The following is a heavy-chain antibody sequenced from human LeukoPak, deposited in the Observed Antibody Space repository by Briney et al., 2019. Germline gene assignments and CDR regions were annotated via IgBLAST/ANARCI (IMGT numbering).Heavy chain of an antibody. CDR2: IYYSGST. D-gene: IGHD4-17*01. CDR1: GGSISSYY. V-gene: IGHV4-59*01. J-gene: IGHJ3*02. Sequence: PSETLSLTCTVSGGSISSYYWSWIRQPPGKGLEWIGYIYYSGSTNYNPSLKSRVAISVDTSKNQFSLKLSSVTAADTAVYYCARDRDYGDYHAFDIWGQGTMVTVSS. CDR3: ARDRDYGDYHAFDI.